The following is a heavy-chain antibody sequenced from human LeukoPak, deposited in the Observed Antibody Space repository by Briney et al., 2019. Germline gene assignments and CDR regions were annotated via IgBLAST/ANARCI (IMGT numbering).Heavy chain of an antibody. CDR2: ISGSGGST. D-gene: IGHD2-15*01. V-gene: IGHV3-23*01. CDR1: GFTFSSYA. J-gene: IGHJ4*02. Sequence: GGSLRLSCAASGFTFSSYAMSWVRQAPGEGLEWVSAISGSGGSTYYADSVKGRFTISRDNSKNTLYLQMNSLRAEDTAVYYCAKDRECSGGACYRYFDYWGQGTLVTISS. CDR3: AKDRECSGGACYRYFDY.